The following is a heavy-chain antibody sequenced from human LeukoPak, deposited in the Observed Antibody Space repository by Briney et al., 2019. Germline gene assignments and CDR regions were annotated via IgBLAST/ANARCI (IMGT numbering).Heavy chain of an antibody. CDR3: ARGRISVAARPQNDY. CDR2: INHSGST. Sequence: SQTLSLTCTVSGGSISSGDYYWSWIRQPPGKGLEWIGEINHSGSTNYNPSLKSRVTISVDTSKNQFSLKLSSVTAADTAVYYCARGRISVAARPQNDYWGQGTLVTVSS. CDR1: GGSISSGDYY. D-gene: IGHD6-6*01. V-gene: IGHV4-30-4*08. J-gene: IGHJ4*02.